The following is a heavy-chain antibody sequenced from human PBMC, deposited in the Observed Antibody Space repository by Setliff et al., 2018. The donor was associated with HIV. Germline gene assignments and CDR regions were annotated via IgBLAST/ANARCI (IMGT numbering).Heavy chain of an antibody. Sequence: RASVKVSCKASGYTFTDYYIHWVRQAPGHGLEWVGRINPKSGVTSYAQNFRARVTMTRDTSSTTAYMELRTLRSDDTALYYCARDLIRITPHGDLHFWGQGTQVTVSS. V-gene: IGHV1-2*06. CDR1: GYTFTDYY. CDR2: INPKSGVT. J-gene: IGHJ4*02. CDR3: ARDLIRITPHGDLHF. D-gene: IGHD2-15*01.